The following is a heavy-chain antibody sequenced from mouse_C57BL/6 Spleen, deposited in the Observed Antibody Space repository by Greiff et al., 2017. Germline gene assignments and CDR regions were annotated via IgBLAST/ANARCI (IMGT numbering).Heavy chain of an antibody. Sequence: QVQLKESGAELVKPGASVKMSCKASGYTFTTYPIEWMKQNHGKSLEWIGNFHPYNDDTKYNEKFKGKATLTVEKSSSTVYLELSRLTSDDSAVYYCARRAYDYAAWFAYWGQGTLVTVSA. V-gene: IGHV1-47*01. CDR2: FHPYNDDT. CDR3: ARRAYDYAAWFAY. J-gene: IGHJ3*01. D-gene: IGHD2-4*01. CDR1: GYTFTTYP.